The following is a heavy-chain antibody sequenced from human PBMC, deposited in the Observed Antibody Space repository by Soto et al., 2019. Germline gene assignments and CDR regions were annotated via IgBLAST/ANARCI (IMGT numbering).Heavy chain of an antibody. D-gene: IGHD2-21*01. CDR2: IFYNGRT. CDR3: ASAAVINYFDS. J-gene: IGHJ4*02. CDR1: GDSITSRPYY. Sequence: QLQLQESGPGLVKPSESLSLTCTVSGDSITSRPYYWGWIRQPPGKGLEWIGSIFYNGRTYSNPSLKSLVTIASDTSNNQSSLNLNSVTAAVTAVYYCASAAVINYFDSWAQGTLVTVSS. V-gene: IGHV4-39*01.